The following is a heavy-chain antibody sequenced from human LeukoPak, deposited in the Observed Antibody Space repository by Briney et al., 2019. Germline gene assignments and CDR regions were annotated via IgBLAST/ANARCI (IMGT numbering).Heavy chain of an antibody. Sequence: GGSLRLSCAASGFTFSSYSMNWVRQAPGKGLEWVSYISSSSSTIYYADSVKGRFTISRDNAKNSLYLQMSSLRAEDTAVYYCARGRRGAAGTCDYWGQGTLVTVSS. D-gene: IGHD6-13*01. V-gene: IGHV3-48*01. CDR2: ISSSSSTI. CDR3: ARGRRGAAGTCDY. CDR1: GFTFSSYS. J-gene: IGHJ4*02.